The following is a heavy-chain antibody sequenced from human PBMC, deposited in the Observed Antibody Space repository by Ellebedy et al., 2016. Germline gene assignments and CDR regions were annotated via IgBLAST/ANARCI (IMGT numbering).Heavy chain of an antibody. V-gene: IGHV3-21*01. J-gene: IGHJ4*02. CDR3: ARRVANYFGF. Sequence: GGSLRLXXAPSGFTFSAHAMTWVRQAPGKGLEWVSSISSNGNYIYYADSVRGRFTLSRDNAETSLYLQMDSLRVEDTAVYYCARRVANYFGFWGQGTLVTVSS. CDR2: ISSNGNYI. D-gene: IGHD5-12*01. CDR1: GFTFSAHA.